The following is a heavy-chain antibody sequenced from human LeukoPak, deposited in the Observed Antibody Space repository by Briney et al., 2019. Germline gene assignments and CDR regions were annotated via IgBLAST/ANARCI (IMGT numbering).Heavy chain of an antibody. CDR3: ARPTYGAFDY. D-gene: IGHD4/OR15-4a*01. J-gene: IGHJ4*02. Sequence: SETLSLTCSVSGGSISSGDYFWTWIRQPPGKGLEWIGYIYHSGNTYYTPTLKSRLTISLDTSKNQYSLKLRSVTAADAAVYYCARPTYGAFDYGGQETLVTVPS. CDR2: IYHSGNT. CDR1: GGSISSGDYF. V-gene: IGHV4-30-4*08.